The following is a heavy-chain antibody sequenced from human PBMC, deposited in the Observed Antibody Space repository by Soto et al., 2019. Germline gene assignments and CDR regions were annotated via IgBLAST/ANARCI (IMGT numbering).Heavy chain of an antibody. V-gene: IGHV4-30-4*01. Sequence: QVQLQESGPGLVKPSQTLSLTCTVSGGSISSGDYYWSWIRQPPGKGLEWIGYIYYSGSTYYNPSLKSXXTXPVXPSKNQFSLKLSSVPAADTAVYYCAISGGNSVYFAYWGQGPLVTVSS. J-gene: IGHJ4*02. CDR3: AISGGNSVYFAY. D-gene: IGHD2-21*02. CDR1: GGSISSGDYY. CDR2: IYYSGST.